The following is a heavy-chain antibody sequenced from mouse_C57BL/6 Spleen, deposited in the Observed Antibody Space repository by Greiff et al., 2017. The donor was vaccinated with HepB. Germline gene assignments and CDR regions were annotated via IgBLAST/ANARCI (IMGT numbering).Heavy chain of an antibody. V-gene: IGHV3-6*01. D-gene: IGHD2-4*01. CDR1: GYSITSGYY. CDR2: ISYDGSN. J-gene: IGHJ3*01. Sequence: DVKLQESGPGLVKPSQSLSLTCSVTGYSITSGYYWNWIRQSPGNKREWMGYISYDGSNNYNPSLKNRISITRDTSKNQLFLKLNSVTTEDTATYYCASHYDYGSPFAYWGQGTLVTVSA. CDR3: ASHYDYGSPFAY.